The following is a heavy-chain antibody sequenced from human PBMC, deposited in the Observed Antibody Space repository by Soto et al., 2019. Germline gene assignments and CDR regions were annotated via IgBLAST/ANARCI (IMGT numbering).Heavy chain of an antibody. CDR2: IIPIFGTA. Sequence: GASVKVSCKASGGTFSSYAISWVRQVPGQGLEWMGGIIPIFGTANYAQKFQGRVTITADESTSTAYMDLSSLRSEDTAVYYCASPPTTGNSYYYGMDVWGQGTTVTVSS. CDR1: GGTFSSYA. D-gene: IGHD4-17*01. CDR3: ASPPTTGNSYYYGMDV. V-gene: IGHV1-69*13. J-gene: IGHJ6*02.